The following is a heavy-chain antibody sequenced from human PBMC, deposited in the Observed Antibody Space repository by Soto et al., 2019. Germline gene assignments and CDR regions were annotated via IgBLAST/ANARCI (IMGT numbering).Heavy chain of an antibody. J-gene: IGHJ6*02. CDR2: IYYSGGT. CDR3: ARQGGRLNYYYYGMDV. V-gene: IGHV4-39*01. Sequence: SETLSLTCTVSGGSISSISYYWGWIRQPPGKGLEWIGSIYYSGGTYYNPSLKSRVTISVDTSKNQFSLKLSSVTAADTAVYYCARQGGRLNYYYYGMDVWGQGTTLTVSS. D-gene: IGHD2-21*01. CDR1: GGSISSISYY.